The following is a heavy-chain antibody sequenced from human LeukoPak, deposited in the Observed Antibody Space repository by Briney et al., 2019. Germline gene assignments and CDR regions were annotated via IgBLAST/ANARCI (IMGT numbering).Heavy chain of an antibody. Sequence: GGSLRLSCVAPGFTFTSYAMSWVRQAPGKGLEWVSGISGSGGNTYYADSVKGRFTISRDNSKNTLYLQMNILRVEDTAVYYCAKKDGDYRVGYYYYMDVWGKGTTVTVSS. V-gene: IGHV3-23*01. CDR2: ISGSGGNT. CDR1: GFTFTSYA. J-gene: IGHJ6*03. CDR3: AKKDGDYRVGYYYYMDV. D-gene: IGHD4-17*01.